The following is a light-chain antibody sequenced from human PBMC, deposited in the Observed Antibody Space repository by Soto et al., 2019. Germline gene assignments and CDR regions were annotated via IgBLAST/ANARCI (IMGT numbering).Light chain of an antibody. CDR2: AAS. CDR1: QGLGTN. J-gene: IGKJ4*01. V-gene: IGKV3-15*01. Sequence: TVMTQSPATLSVSPGERATLSCRASQGLGTNLAWYQQRPGQAPWLLIYAASTRATGVPARFSGSGSETEFTLTITTLQSEDFAVYYCQQYNHWPLSFGVGTKVEIK. CDR3: QQYNHWPLS.